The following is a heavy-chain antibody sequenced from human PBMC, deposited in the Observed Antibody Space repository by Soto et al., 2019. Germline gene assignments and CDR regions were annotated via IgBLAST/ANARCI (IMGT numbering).Heavy chain of an antibody. V-gene: IGHV3-15*07. J-gene: IGHJ6*02. D-gene: IGHD6-13*01. Sequence: GVSLRLSCAASGFTLSNAWMNWVRQAPGKGLEWVGRIKSKTDGGTTDYAAPVKGRFTISRDDSKNTLYLQMNSLKTEDTAVYYCTTDHAGYSSSWYPNYYYGMDVWGQGTTVTVSS. CDR1: GFTLSNAW. CDR3: TTDHAGYSSSWYPNYYYGMDV. CDR2: IKSKTDGGTT.